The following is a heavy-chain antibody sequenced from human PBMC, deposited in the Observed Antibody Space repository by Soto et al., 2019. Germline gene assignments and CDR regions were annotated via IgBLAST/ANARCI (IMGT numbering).Heavy chain of an antibody. Sequence: ASVKVSCKASGGTFSSYTISWVRQAPGQGLEWMGRIIPILGIANYAQKFQGRVTITADKSTSTAYMELSSLRSEDTAVYYCARAGTGTTYAFDIWGQGTMVTVSS. D-gene: IGHD1-7*01. CDR2: IIPILGIA. CDR1: GGTFSSYT. J-gene: IGHJ3*02. V-gene: IGHV1-69*02. CDR3: ARAGTGTTYAFDI.